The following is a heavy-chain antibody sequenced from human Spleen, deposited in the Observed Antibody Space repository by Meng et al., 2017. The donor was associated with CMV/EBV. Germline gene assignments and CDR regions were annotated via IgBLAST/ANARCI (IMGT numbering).Heavy chain of an antibody. CDR1: GFTFSSYS. Sequence: GGSLRLSCAASGFTFSSYSMNWVRQAPGKGLEWVSSISSSSSYIYYADSVKGRFTISRDNAKNSLYLQMNSLRAEDTAVYYCARDLLGSYYYYGMDVWGQGTTVTVSS. V-gene: IGHV3-21*01. CDR2: ISSSSSYI. D-gene: IGHD3-10*01. CDR3: ARDLLGSYYYYGMDV. J-gene: IGHJ6*02.